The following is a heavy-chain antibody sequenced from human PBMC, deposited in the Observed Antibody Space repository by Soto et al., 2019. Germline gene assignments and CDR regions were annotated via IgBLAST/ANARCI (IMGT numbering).Heavy chain of an antibody. CDR2: ISGSGNYT. CDR3: EREGINNYYVYYFDS. J-gene: IGHJ4*02. CDR1: GFTFSSYS. Sequence: PGGSLRLSCAASGFTFSSYSMNWVRQAPGKGLEWVSSISGSGNYTHYADFLRGRFTISRDNAKTSLYLQMNSLRAEDTAVYYCEREGINNYYVYYFDSWGQGTVVTVSS. D-gene: IGHD3-10*02. V-gene: IGHV3-21*01.